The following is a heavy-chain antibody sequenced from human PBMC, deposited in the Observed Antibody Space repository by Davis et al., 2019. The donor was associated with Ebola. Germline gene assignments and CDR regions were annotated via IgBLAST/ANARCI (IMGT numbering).Heavy chain of an antibody. CDR3: ARRVWYYGMDV. D-gene: IGHD3-10*01. CDR2: ISSSGSTI. V-gene: IGHV3-48*04. J-gene: IGHJ6*04. Sequence: GESLKISCAASGFSFSGYNMNWFRQAPGKGLEWVSHISSSGSTIYYADSVKGRFTISRDDAENSLYLQMNSLRAEDTAVYYCARRVWYYGMDVWGKGTTVTVSS. CDR1: GFSFSGYN.